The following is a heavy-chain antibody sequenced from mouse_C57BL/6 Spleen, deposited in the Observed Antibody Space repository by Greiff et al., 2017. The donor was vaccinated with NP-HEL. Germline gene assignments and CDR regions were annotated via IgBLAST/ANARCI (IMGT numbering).Heavy chain of an antibody. CDR1: GYTFTSYW. V-gene: IGHV1-69*01. CDR3: ARGTTGAWFAY. D-gene: IGHD4-1*01. J-gene: IGHJ3*01. CDR2: IDPSDCYT. Sequence: QVQLQQPGAELVMPGASVKLSCKASGYTFTSYWMHWVQQRPGQGLEWIGEIDPSDCYTNYNQKFKGKSTLTVDKSSSTAYMQLSSLTSEDSAVYYCARGTTGAWFAYWGQGTLVTVSA.